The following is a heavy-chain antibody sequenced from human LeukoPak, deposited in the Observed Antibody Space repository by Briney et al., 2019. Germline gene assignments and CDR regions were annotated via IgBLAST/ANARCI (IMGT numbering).Heavy chain of an antibody. D-gene: IGHD3-22*01. Sequence: GESLKISCKGSGVSITSNWIGWVRQMPGKGLEWMGIIYPADSDTRYSPSFQGQVTISADTSINTAYLQWTSLKASDTAMYYCARDLDSRFDSWGQGTLVTVSS. CDR1: GVSITSNW. CDR2: IYPADSDT. V-gene: IGHV5-51*01. CDR3: ARDLDSRFDS. J-gene: IGHJ4*02.